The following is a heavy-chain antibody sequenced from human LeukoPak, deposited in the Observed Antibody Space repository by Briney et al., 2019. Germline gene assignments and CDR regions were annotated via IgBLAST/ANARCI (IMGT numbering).Heavy chain of an antibody. CDR3: AKAPKGSCSGVLSSSFDY. CDR2: ISDSGGST. CDR1: GFTFSSYA. D-gene: IGHD2-15*01. Sequence: PGGSLRLSCAASGFTFSSYAMSWVRQAPGKGLEWVSAISDSGGSTYHADSVKGRFTISRDNSRNTLYLQMNSLRAEDTAVYYCAKAPKGSCSGVLSSSFDYWAQGTLVTVSS. V-gene: IGHV3-23*01. J-gene: IGHJ4*02.